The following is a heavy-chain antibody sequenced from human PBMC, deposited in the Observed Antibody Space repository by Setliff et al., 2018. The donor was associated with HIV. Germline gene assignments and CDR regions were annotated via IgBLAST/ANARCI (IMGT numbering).Heavy chain of an antibody. Sequence: PGGSLRLSCAASGFTFSNYWMSWVRQAPGKGLEWVSYISSSNSIYYADSVRGRFTISRDNAKSSLYLQMTSLRAEDTAVYYCARDDYDISTGYYPDWGQGTLVTVSS. CDR1: GFTFSNYW. D-gene: IGHD3-9*01. CDR3: ARDDYDISTGYYPD. V-gene: IGHV3-48*01. CDR2: ISSSNSI. J-gene: IGHJ4*02.